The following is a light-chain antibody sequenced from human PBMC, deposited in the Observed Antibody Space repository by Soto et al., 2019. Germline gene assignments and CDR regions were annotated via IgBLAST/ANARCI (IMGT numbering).Light chain of an antibody. CDR3: QQYHQWPA. Sequence: ELVMTQSASILSVSPGERATLSCRASQSVFSSLAWYQQKPGQAPRLLIYGAATRATGIPARFSGGGSGTEFTLTISSLQSEDFAVYYCQQYHQWPAFGRGTKV. V-gene: IGKV3-15*01. CDR1: QSVFSS. CDR2: GAA. J-gene: IGKJ1*01.